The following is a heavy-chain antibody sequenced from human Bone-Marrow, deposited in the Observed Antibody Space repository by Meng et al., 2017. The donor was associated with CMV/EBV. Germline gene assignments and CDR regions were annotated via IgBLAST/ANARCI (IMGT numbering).Heavy chain of an antibody. CDR3: AREGVVKYYYYGMDV. V-gene: IGHV4-34*01. CDR2: INHSGST. CDR1: GGSFSGYY. Sequence: YGGSFSGYYWSWIRQPPGKGLEWIGEINHSGSTNYNPSLKSRVTISVDTSKNQFSLKLSSVTAADTAVYYCAREGVVKYYYYGMDVWGQGTTVTVSS. J-gene: IGHJ6*02. D-gene: IGHD3-3*01.